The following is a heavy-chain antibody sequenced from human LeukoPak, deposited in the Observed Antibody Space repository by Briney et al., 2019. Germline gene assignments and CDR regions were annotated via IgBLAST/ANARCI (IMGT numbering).Heavy chain of an antibody. V-gene: IGHV3-23*01. Sequence: GGSLRLSCEASGFTFSRYGMSWVRQAPGKGLEWVSAIRGSGGSTYYADSVKGRFTISRDNSKNTLYLQMNSLRAEDTAVYYCAKDADIVVSSYFDYWGQGTLVTVSS. D-gene: IGHD2-2*01. CDR2: IRGSGGST. CDR1: GFTFSRYG. CDR3: AKDADIVVSSYFDY. J-gene: IGHJ4*02.